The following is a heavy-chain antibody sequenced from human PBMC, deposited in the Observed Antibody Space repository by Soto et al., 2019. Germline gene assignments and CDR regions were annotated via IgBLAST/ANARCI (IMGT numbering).Heavy chain of an antibody. CDR3: ARESLWYSSSFRGLFDY. CDR1: RFILNDFC. J-gene: IGHJ4*02. D-gene: IGHD6-6*01. V-gene: IGHV3-7*03. CDR2: IKQDGSEK. Sequence: GGSLRLSCAASRFILNDFCIILVRPAPWKGLEWVANIKQDGSEKYYVDSVKGRFTISRDNAKNSLFLQMNSLRAEDTAVYYCARESLWYSSSFRGLFDYWGQGTLVTVS.